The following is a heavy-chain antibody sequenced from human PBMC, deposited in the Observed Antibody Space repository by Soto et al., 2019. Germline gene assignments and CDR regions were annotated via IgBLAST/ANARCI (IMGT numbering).Heavy chain of an antibody. V-gene: IGHV4-31*03. CDR3: ARSYSSSWYEFDY. D-gene: IGHD6-13*01. Sequence: SETLSLTCTVSGGSISSGGYYWSWIRQHPGKGLEWIGYIYYSGSTYYNPSLKSRVTISVDTSKNQFSLKLSSVTAADTAVYYCARSYSSSWYEFDYWGQGTLVTVSS. J-gene: IGHJ4*02. CDR2: IYYSGST. CDR1: GGSISSGGYY.